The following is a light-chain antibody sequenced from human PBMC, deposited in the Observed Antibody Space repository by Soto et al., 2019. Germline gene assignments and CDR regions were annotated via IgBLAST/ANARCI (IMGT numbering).Light chain of an antibody. J-gene: IGLJ1*01. V-gene: IGLV1-44*01. CDR3: ASWDASLNGDV. CDR1: SSNIGSKT. Sequence: QSVLTQPPSASGTPGQRVTISCSGSSSNIGSKTVNWYQQLPGTVPKLLIYNSYQRPSGVPDRFSASKSGTSASLAISGLQSEDEADHYCASWDASLNGDVFGTGTKLTVL. CDR2: NSY.